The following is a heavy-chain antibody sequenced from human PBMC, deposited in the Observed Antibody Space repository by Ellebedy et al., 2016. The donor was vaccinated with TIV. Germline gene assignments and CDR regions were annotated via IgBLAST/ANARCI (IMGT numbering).Heavy chain of an antibody. CDR3: ATSIAASLRWFDP. J-gene: IGHJ5*02. V-gene: IGHV4-39*01. Sequence: SETLSLXCTVSGDSISSSNYYWGWIRQPPGKGLEWIGNIHYSGSTYYNPSLRSRVTISVDTSKNQFSLRLSSVTAADTALYYCATSIAASLRWFDPWGQGTLVTVSS. CDR2: IHYSGST. CDR1: GDSISSSNYY. D-gene: IGHD6-13*01.